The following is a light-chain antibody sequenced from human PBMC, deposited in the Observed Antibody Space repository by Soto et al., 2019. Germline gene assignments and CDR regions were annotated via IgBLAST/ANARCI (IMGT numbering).Light chain of an antibody. Sequence: QSVLTQPPSVSGAPGQRVTISCTGSSSNIGAGYDVHWYQQLPGTAPKLLIYSNSNRPSGVPDRFSGSKSGTSASLAITGLQAEDEADYYCQSYDSSLSVVFGTGTKLTVL. V-gene: IGLV1-40*01. CDR2: SNS. CDR3: QSYDSSLSVV. CDR1: SSNIGAGYD. J-gene: IGLJ1*01.